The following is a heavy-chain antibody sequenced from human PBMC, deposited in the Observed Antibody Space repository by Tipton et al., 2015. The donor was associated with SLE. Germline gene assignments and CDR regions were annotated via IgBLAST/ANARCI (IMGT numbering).Heavy chain of an antibody. Sequence: TLSLTCTVSGGSISSYYWSWIRQPPGKGLEWIGYIYYSGSTNYNPSLKSRVTVSVDTSKNQFSLKLSSVTAADTAVYYCARGEGYSYGLDPFDYWGQGTLVTVSS. CDR3: ARGEGYSYGLDPFDY. D-gene: IGHD5-18*01. CDR2: IYYSGST. CDR1: GGSISSYY. J-gene: IGHJ4*02. V-gene: IGHV4-59*01.